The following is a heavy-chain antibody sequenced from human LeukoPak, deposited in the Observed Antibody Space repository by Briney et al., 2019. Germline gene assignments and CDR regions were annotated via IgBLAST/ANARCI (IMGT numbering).Heavy chain of an antibody. J-gene: IGHJ3*02. D-gene: IGHD5-24*01. V-gene: IGHV3-30-3*01. CDR2: ISYDGSNK. Sequence: GSLRLSCAASGFTFSSYAMHWVRQAPGKGLEWVAVISYDGSNKYYADSVKGRFTISRDNSKNTLYLQMSSLRAEDTAVYYCARDGYRSEGTFDIWGQGTMVTVSS. CDR1: GFTFSSYA. CDR3: ARDGYRSEGTFDI.